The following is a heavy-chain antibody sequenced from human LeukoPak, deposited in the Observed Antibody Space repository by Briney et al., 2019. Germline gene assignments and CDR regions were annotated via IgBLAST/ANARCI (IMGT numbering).Heavy chain of an antibody. CDR1: GFTFSSYG. D-gene: IGHD2/OR15-2a*01. CDR3: ARDRSMSGWYIDL. Sequence: GGSLRLSCAASGFTFSSYGMHWVRQALGKGLEWVAVIWYDGSNRYYPDSVQGRFTISRDNSKNTLYLQVNSLRAEDTAVYYCARDRSMSGWYIDLWGRGTLVTVSS. J-gene: IGHJ2*01. CDR2: IWYDGSNR. V-gene: IGHV3-33*01.